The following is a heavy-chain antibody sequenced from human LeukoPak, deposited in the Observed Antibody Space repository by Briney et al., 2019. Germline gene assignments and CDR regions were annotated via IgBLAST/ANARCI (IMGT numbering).Heavy chain of an antibody. CDR3: ARSYCSGGSCYSFDY. J-gene: IGHJ4*02. Sequence: PGGSLRLSCAASGFTFSSHNMNWVRQAPMKGLEWVSSIGTDGSYIYYADSVQGRFTISRDNAKNSLYLQLNSLRAEDTAVYYCARSYCSGGSCYSFDYWGQGTLVTVSS. D-gene: IGHD2-15*01. V-gene: IGHV3-21*01. CDR1: GFTFSSHN. CDR2: IGTDGSYI.